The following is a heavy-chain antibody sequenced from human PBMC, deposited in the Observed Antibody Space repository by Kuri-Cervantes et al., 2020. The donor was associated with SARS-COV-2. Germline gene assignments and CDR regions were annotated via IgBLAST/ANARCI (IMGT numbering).Heavy chain of an antibody. D-gene: IGHD5-18*01. CDR3: ASRRGYSYGIAVGDAFDI. Sequence: SVKVSCKPSGGTLSTYAITWVRQAPGQGLEWIGGIIPFVTSPYYAQKFQGRVTITADKSTSTAYMELSSLRSEDTAVYYCASRRGYSYGIAVGDAFDIWGQGTMVTVSS. CDR1: GGTLSTYA. J-gene: IGHJ3*02. CDR2: IIPFVTSP. V-gene: IGHV1-69*06.